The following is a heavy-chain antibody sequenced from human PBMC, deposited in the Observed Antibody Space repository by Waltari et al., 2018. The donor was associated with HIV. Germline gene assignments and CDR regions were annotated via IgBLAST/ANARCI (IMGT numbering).Heavy chain of an antibody. Sequence: QVQMVQSGAAVKKPGASVKAPCKTSGFSLTGYYIHWVRQAPGQGLEWMGWIYSNTGDTNYGLQFEGRVTMTRDTSMRTAYMELRTLRSDDTALYYCARQMTFYDAFDVWGQGTVVTVSS. V-gene: IGHV1-2*02. CDR3: ARQMTFYDAFDV. CDR1: GFSLTGYY. CDR2: IYSNTGDT. J-gene: IGHJ3*01.